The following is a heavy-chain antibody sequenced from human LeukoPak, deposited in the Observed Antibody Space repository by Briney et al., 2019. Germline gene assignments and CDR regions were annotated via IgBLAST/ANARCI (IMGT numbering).Heavy chain of an antibody. Sequence: GASVKVSCKASGYTFTSYGISWVRQAPGQGLEWMGWISAYNGNTNYAQKLQGRVTMTTDTSTSTAYMELRSLRSDDTAVYYCARVRSESYDFWSGYYKPYNWFDPWGQGTLVTVSS. CDR3: ARVRSESYDFWSGYYKPYNWFDP. D-gene: IGHD3-3*01. J-gene: IGHJ5*02. CDR1: GYTFTSYG. CDR2: ISAYNGNT. V-gene: IGHV1-18*01.